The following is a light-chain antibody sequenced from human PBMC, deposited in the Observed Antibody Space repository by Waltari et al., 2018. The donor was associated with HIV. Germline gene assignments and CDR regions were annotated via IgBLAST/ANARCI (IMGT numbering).Light chain of an antibody. CDR1: SSDIGLYNF. CDR2: DVS. Sequence: QSALTQPLSASGSPGQSVTISCAGTSSDIGLYNFFSWYQHPPGKAPKLMISDVSRRPSGVPDRFSGSKSGNTASLTVSGLQADDEATYYCFSYAGNNFLLFGGGTKLTVL. CDR3: FSYAGNNFLL. V-gene: IGLV2-8*01. J-gene: IGLJ2*01.